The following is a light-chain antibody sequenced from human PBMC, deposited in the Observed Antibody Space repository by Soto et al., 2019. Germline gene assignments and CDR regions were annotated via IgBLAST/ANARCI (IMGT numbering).Light chain of an antibody. CDR2: DVT. J-gene: IGLJ3*02. V-gene: IGLV2-11*01. CDR3: CSYAGSYTLWV. Sequence: QSALTQPASVSGSPGQSITISCTGTSSDVGGYNYVSWYRQYPGKVPKLMIYDVTKRPSGVPDRFSGSKSGNTASLTISGLQADDEADYYCCSYAGSYTLWVFGGGTQLTVL. CDR1: SSDVGGYNY.